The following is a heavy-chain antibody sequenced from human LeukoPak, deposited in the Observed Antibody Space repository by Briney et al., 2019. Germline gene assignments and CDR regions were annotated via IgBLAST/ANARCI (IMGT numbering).Heavy chain of an antibody. Sequence: PGGSLRLSCAASGFTVSSNYMSWVRQAPGKGLEWVSVIYSGGTTHSADSVKGRFTISRDNSKNTLYLQMNSLRGEDTAVYYCAKDRDWTVTVPDYWGQGTLVTVSS. V-gene: IGHV3-53*01. CDR2: IYSGGTT. J-gene: IGHJ4*02. CDR3: AKDRDWTVTVPDY. CDR1: GFTVSSNY. D-gene: IGHD4-17*01.